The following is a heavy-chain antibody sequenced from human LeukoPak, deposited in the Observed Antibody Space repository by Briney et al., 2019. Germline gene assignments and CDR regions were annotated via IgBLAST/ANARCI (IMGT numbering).Heavy chain of an antibody. Sequence: ASVKVSCKASGYTLTNYDINWVRQATGQGLEWMGWMNPNSSHTGYTQKFQGRVSMTRDTSISTAYMELNSLRSEDTAVYYCVRVQSGSYARYGMDVWGQGTTVTVSS. CDR1: GYTLTNYD. D-gene: IGHD1-26*01. V-gene: IGHV1-8*01. CDR3: VRVQSGSYARYGMDV. J-gene: IGHJ6*02. CDR2: MNPNSSHT.